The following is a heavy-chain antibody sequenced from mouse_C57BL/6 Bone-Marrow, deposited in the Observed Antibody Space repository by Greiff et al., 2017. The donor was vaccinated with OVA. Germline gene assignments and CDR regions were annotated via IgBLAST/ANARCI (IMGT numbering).Heavy chain of an antibody. D-gene: IGHD2-1*01. J-gene: IGHJ4*01. V-gene: IGHV1-50*01. CDR1: GYTFTSYW. CDR3: ARHYGNYGGDAMDY. CDR2: IDPSDSYT. Sequence: QVQLQQSGAELVKPGASVKLSCKASGYTFTSYWMQWVKQRPGQGLEWIGEIDPSDSYTNYNQKFKGKATLTVDTSSSTAYMQLSSLTSEDSAVYYCARHYGNYGGDAMDYWGQGTSVTVSS.